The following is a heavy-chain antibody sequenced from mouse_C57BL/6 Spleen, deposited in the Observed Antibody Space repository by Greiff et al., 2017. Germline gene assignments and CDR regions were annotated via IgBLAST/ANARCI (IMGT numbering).Heavy chain of an antibody. J-gene: IGHJ3*01. CDR1: GFTFSDYG. V-gene: IGHV5-17*01. Sequence: EVKLVESGGGLVKPGGSLKFSCAASGFTFSDYGMHWVRQAPEKGLEWVAYISSGSSTIYYADTVKGRFTISRDNAKNTLYLHMTSLRSEDTAMYYCARDGFPYWGQGTLVTVSA. CDR2: ISSGSSTI. CDR3: ARDGFPY.